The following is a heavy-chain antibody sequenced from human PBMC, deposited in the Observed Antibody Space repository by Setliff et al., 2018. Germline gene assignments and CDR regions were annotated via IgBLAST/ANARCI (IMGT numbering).Heavy chain of an antibody. V-gene: IGHV1-69*05. J-gene: IGHJ6*03. CDR2: TIPMFGTT. CDR1: GGTFSSYG. D-gene: IGHD3-22*01. Sequence: SVKVSCKASGGTFSSYGISWVRQAPGQGLEWMGGTIPMFGTTNYARKFQGRATIITDESTSTAYMELSSLRSEDTAVYYCAREGVDSRSSTDYRYYMDVWGKGTTVTVSS. CDR3: AREGVDSRSSTDYRYYMDV.